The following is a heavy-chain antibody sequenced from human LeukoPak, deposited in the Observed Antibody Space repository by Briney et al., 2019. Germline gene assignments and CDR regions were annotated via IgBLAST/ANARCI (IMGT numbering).Heavy chain of an antibody. CDR3: ARVAHNYDLLPGYYPYLDYFDF. D-gene: IGHD3-9*01. CDR2: INPNSGGT. V-gene: IGHV1-2*02. Sequence: ASVKVSCKASGYTFSGYYMHWVRQAPGQGLEWMGWINPNSGGTYYAQKFQGRVTMTRDTSISTAYMELSRLRSDDTAVFYCARVAHNYDLLPGYYPYLDYFDFWGQGTLVTVSS. CDR1: GYTFSGYY. J-gene: IGHJ4*02.